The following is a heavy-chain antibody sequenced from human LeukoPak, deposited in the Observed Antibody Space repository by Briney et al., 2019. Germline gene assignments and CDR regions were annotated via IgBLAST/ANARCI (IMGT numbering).Heavy chain of an antibody. CDR2: ISGSGGST. J-gene: IGHJ4*02. V-gene: IGHV3-23*01. Sequence: GGSLRLSCAASGFTFSSYAMSWVRQAPGKGLEWVSAISGSGGSTYYADSVKGRFTISRDNSKNTLYLQMNSLRAEDTAVYYCVGSYFDWLLSYWGQGTLVTVSS. D-gene: IGHD3-9*01. CDR3: VGSYFDWLLSY. CDR1: GFTFSSYA.